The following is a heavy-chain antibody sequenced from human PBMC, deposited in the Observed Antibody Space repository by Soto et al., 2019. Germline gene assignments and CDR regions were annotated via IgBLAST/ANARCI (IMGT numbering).Heavy chain of an antibody. D-gene: IGHD6-6*01. V-gene: IGHV3-23*01. CDR1: GFTFSSYA. J-gene: IGHJ4*02. CDR2: ITGSGGST. Sequence: PVGSLRLSCAASGFTFSSYAMNWVRQAPGKGLEWVSAITGSGGSTHYADSVKGRFTVSRDNSKNTLFLQMNSLRAEDTAVYYCAKGGIGIAARSDYWGQGTLVTVSS. CDR3: AKGGIGIAARSDY.